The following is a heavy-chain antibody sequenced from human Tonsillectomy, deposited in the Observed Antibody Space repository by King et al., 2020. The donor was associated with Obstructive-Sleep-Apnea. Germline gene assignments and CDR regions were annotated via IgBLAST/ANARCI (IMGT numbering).Heavy chain of an antibody. CDR1: GGSISSYY. Sequence: VQLQESGPGLVKPSETLSLTCTVSGGSISSYYWSWIRQPPGKGLEWIGYIYYSGSTNYNPSLKSRVTLSVDTSKNQFSLKLSSVTAADTAVYYCARLEQQLVMGFDYWGHRTLVTVSS. J-gene: IGHJ4*01. CDR2: IYYSGST. D-gene: IGHD6-13*01. V-gene: IGHV4-59*08. CDR3: ARLEQQLVMGFDY.